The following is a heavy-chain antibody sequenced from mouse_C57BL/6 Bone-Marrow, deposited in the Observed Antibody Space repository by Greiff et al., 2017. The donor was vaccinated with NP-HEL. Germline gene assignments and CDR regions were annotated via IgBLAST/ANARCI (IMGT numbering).Heavy chain of an antibody. CDR3: ARRTMDWYFDV. D-gene: IGHD1-1*02. CDR2: ISSGGGYT. J-gene: IGHJ1*03. V-gene: IGHV5-6*02. Sequence: EVMLVESGGDLVKPGGSLKLSCAASGFTFSSYGMSWVRQTPDKRLEWVATISSGGGYTYYPHSVKGRFTISRDNANNTLYLQMSSLKSEDTAMYYCARRTMDWYFDVWGTGTTVTVSS. CDR1: GFTFSSYG.